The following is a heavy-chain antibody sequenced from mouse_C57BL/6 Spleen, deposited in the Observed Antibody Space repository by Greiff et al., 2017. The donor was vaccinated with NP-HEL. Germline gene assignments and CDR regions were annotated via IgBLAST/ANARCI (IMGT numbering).Heavy chain of an antibody. D-gene: IGHD1-1*01. CDR1: GYTFTSYW. V-gene: IGHV1-53*01. CDR2: INPSNGGT. J-gene: IGHJ4*01. Sequence: QVQLKQPGTELVKPGASVKLSCKASGYTFTSYWMHWVKQRPGQGLEWIGNINPSNGGTNYNEKFKSKATLTVDKSSSTAYMQLSSLTSEDSAVYYCAREGITTVVAPWYAMDYWGQGTSVTVSS. CDR3: AREGITTVVAPWYAMDY.